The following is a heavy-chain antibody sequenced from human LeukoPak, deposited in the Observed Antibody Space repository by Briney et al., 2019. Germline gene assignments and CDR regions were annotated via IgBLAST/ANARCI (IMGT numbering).Heavy chain of an antibody. CDR3: AKDMGVGYSYGPFDY. CDR1: GFTFDDYA. J-gene: IGHJ4*02. Sequence: PGGSLRLSCAASGFTFDDYAMHWVRQAPGKGLEWVSGISWNSGSIGYADFVKGRFTISRDNAKNSLYLQMNSLRAEDTALYYCAKDMGVGYSYGPFDYWGQGTLVTVSS. D-gene: IGHD5-18*01. V-gene: IGHV3-9*01. CDR2: ISWNSGSI.